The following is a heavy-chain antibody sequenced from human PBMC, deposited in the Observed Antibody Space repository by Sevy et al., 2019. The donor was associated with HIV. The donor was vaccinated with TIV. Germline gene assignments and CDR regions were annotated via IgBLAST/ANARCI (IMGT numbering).Heavy chain of an antibody. CDR3: STTRDYYDSSGYPFDY. V-gene: IGHV1-24*01. D-gene: IGHD3-22*01. CDR1: GYTLTELS. CDR2: IDPEDGET. J-gene: IGHJ4*02. Sequence: ASVKVSCKVSGYTLTELSMHWVRQAPGKGLEWMATIDPEDGETIYAQKFQGRVTMTEDTSTDTAYMELSSLRSEDTAVYYCSTTRDYYDSSGYPFDYWGQGTLVTVSS.